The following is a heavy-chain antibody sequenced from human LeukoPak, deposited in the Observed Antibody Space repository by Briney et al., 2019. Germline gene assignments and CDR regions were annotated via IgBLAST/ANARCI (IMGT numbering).Heavy chain of an antibody. CDR3: ARESRDYYYDSSGNFDY. CDR1: GGSISSGGYY. CDR2: IYYSGST. Sequence: SETLPLTCTVSGGSISSGGYYWSWIRQHPGKGLEWIGYIYYSGSTYYNPSLKSRVTISVDTSKNQFSLKLSSVTAADTAVYYCARESRDYYYDSSGNFDYWGQGTLVTVSS. V-gene: IGHV4-31*03. D-gene: IGHD3-22*01. J-gene: IGHJ4*02.